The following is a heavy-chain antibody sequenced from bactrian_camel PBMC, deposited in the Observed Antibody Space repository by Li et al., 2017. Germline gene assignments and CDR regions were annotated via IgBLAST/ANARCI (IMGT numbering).Heavy chain of an antibody. CDR1: GLTFSSYA. J-gene: IGHJ4*01. CDR2: ISSGGGST. Sequence: EVQLVESGGGLVQPGGSLRLSCAASGLTFSSYAMSWVRQAPGKGLEWVSAISSGGGSTYYADSVKGRFTISRDNAKNTLYLQMNNLQPEDTAMYYCTGGGYKGQGTQVTVS. D-gene: IGHD3*01. V-gene: IGHV3S31*01.